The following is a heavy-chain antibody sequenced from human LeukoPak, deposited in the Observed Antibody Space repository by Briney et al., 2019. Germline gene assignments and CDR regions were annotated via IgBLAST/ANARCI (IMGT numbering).Heavy chain of an antibody. D-gene: IGHD5-24*01. V-gene: IGHV4-31*03. Sequence: SETLSLTCSVSGGSISSGGYYWTWIRQHPGKGLEWIGYFSYSGSTYYNPFLQSRVTLSVDTSKNQFSLKLSSVTAADTAVYYCASRRDEAWFDPWGQGTLVTVSS. J-gene: IGHJ5*02. CDR2: FSYSGST. CDR3: ASRRDEAWFDP. CDR1: GGSISSGGYY.